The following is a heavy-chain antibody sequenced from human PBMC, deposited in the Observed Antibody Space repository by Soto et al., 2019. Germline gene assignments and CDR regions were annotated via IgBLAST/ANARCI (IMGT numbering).Heavy chain of an antibody. V-gene: IGHV3-23*01. CDR2: ISGSGGST. CDR1: VFTFISYA. Sequence: PGWSLRLSCASSVFTFISYAMRWVRQAPGKGLEWVSAISGSGGSTYYADSVKGRFTISRDNSKNTLYLQMNSLRAEDTAVYYCAKDWGPYYYDSSGYLDYWGQGTLVTVSS. CDR3: AKDWGPYYYDSSGYLDY. J-gene: IGHJ4*02. D-gene: IGHD3-22*01.